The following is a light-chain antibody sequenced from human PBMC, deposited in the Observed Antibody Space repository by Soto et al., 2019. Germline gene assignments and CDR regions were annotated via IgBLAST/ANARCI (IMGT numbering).Light chain of an antibody. V-gene: IGLV1-51*02. CDR1: SSNIGSNY. Sequence: QSVLTQPPSVSAAPGQKVTISCSGSSSNIGSNYVSWYQHLPGTAPKLLIYENNKRPSGIPDRFSGSKSGTSATLGITGLQTGDEADYCCGTWDSSLSAFVFGPGTKVTVL. J-gene: IGLJ1*01. CDR2: ENN. CDR3: GTWDSSLSAFV.